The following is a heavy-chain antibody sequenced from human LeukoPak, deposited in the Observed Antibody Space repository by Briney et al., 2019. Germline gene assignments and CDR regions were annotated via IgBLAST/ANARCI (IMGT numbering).Heavy chain of an antibody. CDR2: ISGSGGST. J-gene: IGHJ4*02. CDR3: AKDGGYCSSASCYPYYFDS. Sequence: GGSLRLSCAASGFIFRSYAMSWVRQAPGKGLEWVSSISGSGGSTYYSDSVKGRFTISRDNSKNTLYLQMNSLRAEDTAVYYCAKDGGYCSSASCYPYYFDSWGQGTLVTVSS. CDR1: GFIFRSYA. V-gene: IGHV3-23*01. D-gene: IGHD2-2*01.